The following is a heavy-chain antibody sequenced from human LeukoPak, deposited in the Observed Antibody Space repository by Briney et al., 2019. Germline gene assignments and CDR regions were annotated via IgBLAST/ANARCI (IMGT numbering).Heavy chain of an antibody. Sequence: PSETLSLTGIVSGDSVSGYYWNWIRQPPGQGLEWIGYTHHSGNTLYNPSLKSRVTTSVDTSKNQFSLSLSSVTAADTAVYYCARWEVRLNAFEMWGQGTMVTVSS. CDR3: ARWEVRLNAFEM. V-gene: IGHV4-59*02. D-gene: IGHD3-10*01. CDR2: THHSGNT. J-gene: IGHJ3*02. CDR1: GDSVSGYY.